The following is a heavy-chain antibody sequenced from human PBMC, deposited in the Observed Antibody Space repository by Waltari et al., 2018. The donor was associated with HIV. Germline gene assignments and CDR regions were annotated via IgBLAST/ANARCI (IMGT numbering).Heavy chain of an antibody. Sequence: QVQLVQSGAEVKKPGASVKVSCRASGINFNADAVHWVRQAPGQGLGWLGSINVGTIFSRYSQMFQGRLTFTRDTSETTIFMELRSLKSEDTAVYFCAGGSAWLVNVLEIWGQGTLVTVSS. CDR1: GINFNADA. J-gene: IGHJ4*02. CDR3: AGGSAWLVNVLEI. D-gene: IGHD5-12*01. V-gene: IGHV1-3*01. CDR2: INVGTIFS.